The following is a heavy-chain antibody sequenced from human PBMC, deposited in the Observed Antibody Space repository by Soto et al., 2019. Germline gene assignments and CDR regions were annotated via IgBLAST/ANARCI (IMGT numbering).Heavy chain of an antibody. CDR1: GGSISSYY. J-gene: IGHJ5*02. CDR2: IYYSGST. CDR3: ARLGSGPLRWFDP. D-gene: IGHD3-10*01. V-gene: IGHV4-59*08. Sequence: SETLSLTCTVSGGSISSYYWSWIRQPPGKGLEWIGYIYYSGSTNYNPSLKSRVTISVDTSKNQFSLKLSSVTTADTAVYYCARLGSGPLRWFDPWGQGTLVTVSS.